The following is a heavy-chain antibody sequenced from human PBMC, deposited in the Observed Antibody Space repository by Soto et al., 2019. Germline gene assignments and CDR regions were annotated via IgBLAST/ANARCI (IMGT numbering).Heavy chain of an antibody. V-gene: IGHV3-23*04. D-gene: IGHD2-21*02. CDR3: AKIFRYGDPEY. CDR1: GFTFSSYA. CDR2: ISVSGDST. J-gene: IGHJ4*02. Sequence: EVQLVESGGGLVQPGGSLRLSCAASGFTFSSYAMSWVRQAPGKGLEWVSGISVSGDSTYYAGSVKGRFTISRDNSKSNLYLQMNSLRAEDTAVYYCAKIFRYGDPEYWGQGALVTVSS.